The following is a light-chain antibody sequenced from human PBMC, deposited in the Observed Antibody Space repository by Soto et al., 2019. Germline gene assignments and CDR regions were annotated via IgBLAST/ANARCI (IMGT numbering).Light chain of an antibody. V-gene: IGKV1-5*03. CDR1: QTISSW. Sequence: DIQMTQSPSTLSGSVGDRVTITCRASQTISSWLAWYQQKPGKAPKLLIYKASTLKSGVPSRFSGSGSGTEFTLTISGLQPDDFATYYCQHYNDYPWTFGQGTKVDI. CDR3: QHYNDYPWT. J-gene: IGKJ1*01. CDR2: KAS.